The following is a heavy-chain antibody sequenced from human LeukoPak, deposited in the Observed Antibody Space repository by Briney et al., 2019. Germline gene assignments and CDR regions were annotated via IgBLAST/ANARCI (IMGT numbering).Heavy chain of an antibody. V-gene: IGHV1-46*01. CDR2: INPSGGST. Sequence: GASVKVSCKASGYTFTSYYLHWVRQAPGQGLEWMGIINPSGGSTTYAQNFQGRVTMTRDTSTSTVYMELSSLRSEDTAVYYCAKSLTYYDILFDYWGQGTLVTVSS. J-gene: IGHJ4*02. CDR1: GYTFTSYY. CDR3: AKSLTYYDILFDY. D-gene: IGHD3-9*01.